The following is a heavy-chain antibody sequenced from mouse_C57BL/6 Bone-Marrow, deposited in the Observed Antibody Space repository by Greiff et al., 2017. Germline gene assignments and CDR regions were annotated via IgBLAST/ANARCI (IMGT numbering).Heavy chain of an antibody. CDR1: GFTFSDYG. D-gene: IGHD2-4*01. CDR2: ISSGSSTI. V-gene: IGHV5-17*01. J-gene: IGHJ4*01. Sequence: EVQVVESGGGLVKPGGSLKLSCAASGFTFSDYGMHWVRQAPEKGLEWVAYISSGSSTIYYADTVQGRFTISRDNAKNTLFLQMTSLRSEDTAMYYCARRRGLRRAMDYWGQGTSVTVSS. CDR3: ARRRGLRRAMDY.